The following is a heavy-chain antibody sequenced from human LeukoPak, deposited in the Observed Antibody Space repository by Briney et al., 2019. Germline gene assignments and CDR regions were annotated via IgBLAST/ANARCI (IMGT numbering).Heavy chain of an antibody. V-gene: IGHV3-33*08. CDR1: GFTFNSYW. J-gene: IGHJ3*02. CDR2: IWYDGSNK. CDR3: ARGAARRARGGIAAAGTNGFDI. D-gene: IGHD6-13*01. Sequence: GGSLRLSCAASGFTFNSYWMLWVRQAPGKGLEWVAAIWYDGSNKYYADSVKGRFTISRDNSKKTLYLQMNSLRVEDTAVYYCARGAARRARGGIAAAGTNGFDIWGQGTMVTVSS.